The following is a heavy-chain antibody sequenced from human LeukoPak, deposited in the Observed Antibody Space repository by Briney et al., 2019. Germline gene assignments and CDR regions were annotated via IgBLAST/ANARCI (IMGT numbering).Heavy chain of an antibody. Sequence: GGSLRLSCAASGFTFSSYAMSWVRQAPGKGLEWVSAISGSGGSTYYADSVKGRFTISRDNAKNSLYLQMNNLRAEDTAVYYCAREAKYNWNDGDYFDYWGQGTLVTVSS. CDR1: GFTFSSYA. V-gene: IGHV3-23*01. J-gene: IGHJ4*02. D-gene: IGHD1-20*01. CDR2: ISGSGGST. CDR3: AREAKYNWNDGDYFDY.